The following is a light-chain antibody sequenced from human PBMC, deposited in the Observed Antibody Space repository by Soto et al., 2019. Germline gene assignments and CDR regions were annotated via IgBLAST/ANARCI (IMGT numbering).Light chain of an antibody. Sequence: QSALTKPAYVSGSPGQSITVSCTGSSSDVGTYNSVSWYQQHPGKAPKLIIYDVSNRPSGVSNRFSGSKSGNTASLTISGLQTEDEADYYCGSYTSSSSWVFGGGTQLTVL. CDR1: SSDVGTYNS. CDR3: GSYTSSSSWV. CDR2: DVS. J-gene: IGLJ3*02. V-gene: IGLV2-14*03.